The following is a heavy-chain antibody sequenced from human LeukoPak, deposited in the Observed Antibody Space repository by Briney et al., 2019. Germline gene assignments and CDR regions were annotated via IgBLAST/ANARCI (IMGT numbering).Heavy chain of an antibody. CDR1: GGTFSSYT. CDR3: ASLPLGIAAAGTDY. D-gene: IGHD6-13*01. CDR2: IIPILGIA. V-gene: IGHV1-69*02. Sequence: GSSVKVSCKASGGTFSSYTISWVRQAPGQGLEWMGRIIPILGIANYAQKFRGRVTITADKSTSTAYMELSSLRSEDTAVYYCASLPLGIAAAGTDYWGQGTLVTVSS. J-gene: IGHJ4*02.